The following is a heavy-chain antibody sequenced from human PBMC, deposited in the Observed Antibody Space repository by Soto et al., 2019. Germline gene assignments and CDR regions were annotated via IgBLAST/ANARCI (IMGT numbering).Heavy chain of an antibody. Sequence: QVQLQESGPGLVKPSGTLSLTCAVSGGSISSSNWWSWVRQPPGKGLEWIGEIYHSGSTNYNPSLKGRVTMSVDESKKQFSLKLSSVTAADTAVYYCARAGYSSGWRGSNWFDPWGQGTLVTVSS. CDR1: GGSISSSNW. J-gene: IGHJ5*02. V-gene: IGHV4-4*02. D-gene: IGHD6-19*01. CDR2: IYHSGST. CDR3: ARAGYSSGWRGSNWFDP.